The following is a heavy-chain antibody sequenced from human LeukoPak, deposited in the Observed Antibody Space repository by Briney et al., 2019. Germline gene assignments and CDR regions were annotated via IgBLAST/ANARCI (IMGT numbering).Heavy chain of an antibody. Sequence: GGSLRLSCAAAGFAFDDYGMSWVRQAPGKGLEWVSGINWNGGSTGYADSVKGRFTISRDNAKNSLYLQMNSLRVEDTALYHCARNLRYFDWLLPDYWGQGTLVTVSS. CDR2: INWNGGST. V-gene: IGHV3-20*01. CDR3: ARNLRYFDWLLPDY. CDR1: GFAFDDYG. J-gene: IGHJ4*02. D-gene: IGHD3-9*01.